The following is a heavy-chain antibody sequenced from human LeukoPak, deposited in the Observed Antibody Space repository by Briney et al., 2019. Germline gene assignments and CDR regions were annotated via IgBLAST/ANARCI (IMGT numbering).Heavy chain of an antibody. J-gene: IGHJ2*01. CDR3: ARGLTGTYSPVYWYFDL. CDR2: ISTSSSKI. Sequence: PGGSLRLSCVASGFTFSNYNMNSVRQAPGKGLEWVSFISTSSSKIYYADSVKGRLTTSRDNAENSLYLQMNSLRAEDTAVYYCARGLTGTYSPVYWYFDLWGRGTLVTVSS. V-gene: IGHV3-48*01. CDR1: GFTFSNYN. D-gene: IGHD1-14*01.